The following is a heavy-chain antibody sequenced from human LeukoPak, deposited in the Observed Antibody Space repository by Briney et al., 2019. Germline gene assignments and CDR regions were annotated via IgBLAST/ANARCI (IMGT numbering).Heavy chain of an antibody. CDR3: ARVLGATRDYYYGMDV. D-gene: IGHD1-26*01. CDR2: ISSSGSNV. J-gene: IGHJ6*02. Sequence: PGGSLRLSCAASGFTFSSYEMNWVRQAPGKGLEWVSCISSSGSNVDYADSAKGRFTISRDNAKKSLYLQMSSLRAEDTALYYCARVLGATRDYYYGMDVWGQGTSVTVSS. V-gene: IGHV3-48*03. CDR1: GFTFSSYE.